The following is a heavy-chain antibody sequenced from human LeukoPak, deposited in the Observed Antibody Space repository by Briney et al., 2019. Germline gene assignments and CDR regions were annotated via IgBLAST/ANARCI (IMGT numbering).Heavy chain of an antibody. CDR2: ISYDGSNK. CDR3: ARDVNGIRSGGSSWNNWFDP. J-gene: IGHJ5*02. V-gene: IGHV3-30*14. D-gene: IGHD6-13*01. CDR1: GFTFSSYA. Sequence: GRSLRLSCAASGFTFSSYAMHWVRQAPGKGLEWVAVISYDGSNKYYADSVKGRFTISRDSSKSTLYLQMNSLRAEDTAVYYCARDVNGIRSGGSSWNNWFDPWGQGTLVTVSS.